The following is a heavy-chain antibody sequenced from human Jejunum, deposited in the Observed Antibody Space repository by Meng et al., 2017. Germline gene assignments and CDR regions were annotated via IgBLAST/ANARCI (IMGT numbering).Heavy chain of an antibody. V-gene: IGHV3-64*02. CDR3: ARRSSSGWLDY. CDR2: ISRSGGST. J-gene: IGHJ4*02. D-gene: IGHD6-19*01. CDR1: GFTFSSYG. Sequence: GESLKISCATSGFTFSSYGMHWVRQAPGKGLEYVSAISRSGGSTFYVESVKGRFTISRDSSKNTVFLQMGSLRDEDTAVYYCARRSSSGWLDYWGQGTLVTVSS.